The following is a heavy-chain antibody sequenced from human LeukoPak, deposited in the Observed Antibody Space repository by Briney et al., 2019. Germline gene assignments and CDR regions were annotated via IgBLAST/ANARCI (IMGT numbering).Heavy chain of an antibody. Sequence: PGGSLRLSCAASGFTSGSYSVNWVGQAPGKGLGWVSIIGGSSSHIYYVHSVKGRFTISRDNAKNSLYLQMNSLRIDDTAAYYWAKDHPYTGGWCARSHYFDYWGQPTLVTVYS. D-gene: IGHD6-19*01. CDR1: GFTSGSYS. CDR2: IGGSSSHI. J-gene: IGHJ4*02. V-gene: IGHV3-21*04. CDR3: AKDHPYTGGWCARSHYFDY.